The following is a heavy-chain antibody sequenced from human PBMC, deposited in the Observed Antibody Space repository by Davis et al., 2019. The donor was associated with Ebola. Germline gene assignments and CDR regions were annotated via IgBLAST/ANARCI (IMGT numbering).Heavy chain of an antibody. D-gene: IGHD6-25*01. CDR2: IYYSGST. Sequence: MPSETLSLTCAVYGGSFSGYYWSWIRQPPGKGLEWIGYIYYSGSTNYNPSLKSRVTISVDTSKNQFSLKLSSVTAADTAVYYCARTHGSEFDYWGQGTLVTVSS. V-gene: IGHV4-59*08. CDR1: GGSFSGYY. CDR3: ARTHGSEFDY. J-gene: IGHJ4*02.